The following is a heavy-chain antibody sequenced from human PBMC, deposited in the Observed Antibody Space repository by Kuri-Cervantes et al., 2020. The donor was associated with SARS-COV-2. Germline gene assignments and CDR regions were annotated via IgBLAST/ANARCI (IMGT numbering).Heavy chain of an antibody. CDR1: GGSISSSSYY. Sequence: SETLSLTCTVSGGSISSSSYYWGWIRQPPGKGLEWIGSIYYSGGTYYNPSLKSRVTISVDTSKNQFSLKLSSVTAADTAVYYCARGAYCSSTSCYNENYFDYWGQGTLVTVSS. V-gene: IGHV4-39*07. D-gene: IGHD2-2*02. J-gene: IGHJ4*02. CDR3: ARGAYCSSTSCYNENYFDY. CDR2: IYYSGGT.